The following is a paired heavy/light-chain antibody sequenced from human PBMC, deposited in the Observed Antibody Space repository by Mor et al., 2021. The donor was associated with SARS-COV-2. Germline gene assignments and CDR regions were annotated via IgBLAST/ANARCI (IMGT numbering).Heavy chain of an antibody. CDR1: GFIFSSYW. CDR3: ARDPATWNDRYFDS. CDR2: IKQDGSDK. V-gene: IGHV3-7*01. D-gene: IGHD1-1*01. J-gene: IGHJ4*02. Sequence: EVQLVESGGALVQPGGSLRLSCEASGFIFSSYWLSWVRQAPGKGLEWVASIKQDGSDKYYLDSVRGRFTISRDNAKDSLYLQLNSLRVEDTAVYYCARDPATWNDRYFDSWGQGTLVTVSS.
Light chain of an antibody. CDR2: HDN. CDR1: KLENKY. Sequence: SYELTQPPSVSVSPGQTASITCSGDKLENKYTFWYQQNAGQSPVLIIYHDNKRPSGIPDRFSGSKSGNTATLTITGTQAMDEADYYCQAWDTTTAVFGTGTKVTVL. CDR3: QAWDTTTAV. V-gene: IGLV3-1*01. J-gene: IGLJ1*01.